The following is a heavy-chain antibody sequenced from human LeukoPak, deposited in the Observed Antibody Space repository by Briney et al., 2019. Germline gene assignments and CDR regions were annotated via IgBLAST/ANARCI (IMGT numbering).Heavy chain of an antibody. CDR2: ISYDGSNK. CDR3: ARTWVRLLDYYYGMDV. J-gene: IGHJ6*02. CDR1: GFTFSTYA. D-gene: IGHD3-10*01. V-gene: IGHV3-30-3*01. Sequence: GGSLRLSCAASGFTFSTYAMHWVRQAPGKGLEWVAVISYDGSNKYYADSVKGRFTISRDNSKNTLYLQMNSLRAEDTAVYYCARTWVRLLDYYYGMDVWGQGTTVTVSS.